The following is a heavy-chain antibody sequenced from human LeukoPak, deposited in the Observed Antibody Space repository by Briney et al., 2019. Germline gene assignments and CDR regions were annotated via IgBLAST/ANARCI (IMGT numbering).Heavy chain of an antibody. CDR2: IHASGPT. Sequence: SETLSLTCTVSGGSISTYYWSWIRRPPGKGLEWIAYIHASGPTNYNPSLKSRITISVDTSKNQFSLKLSSVTATDTAVYYCARHDAGIAARPFDNWGQGTLVTVSS. J-gene: IGHJ4*02. CDR1: GGSISTYY. V-gene: IGHV4-4*09. CDR3: ARHDAGIAARPFDN. D-gene: IGHD6-6*01.